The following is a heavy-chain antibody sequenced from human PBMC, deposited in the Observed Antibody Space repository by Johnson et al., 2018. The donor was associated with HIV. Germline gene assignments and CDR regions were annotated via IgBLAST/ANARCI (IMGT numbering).Heavy chain of an antibody. CDR1: GFTFDDYG. CDR2: INWNGGST. V-gene: IGHV3-20*04. Sequence: VQLVESGGGVVRPGGSLRLSCAASGFTFDDYGMSWVRQAPGKGLEWVSGINWNGGSTGYADSVKGLFTISRDNAKNSLYLQMNSLRAEDTALYYCARDFGLEWELDGAFDIWGQGTMVTVSS. D-gene: IGHD1-26*01. J-gene: IGHJ3*02. CDR3: ARDFGLEWELDGAFDI.